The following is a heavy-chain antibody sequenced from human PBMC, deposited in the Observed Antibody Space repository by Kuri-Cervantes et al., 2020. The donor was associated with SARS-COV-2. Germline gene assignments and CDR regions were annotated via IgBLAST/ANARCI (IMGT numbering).Heavy chain of an antibody. Sequence: SETLSLTCTVSGGSISSYYWSWIRQPPGKGLEWIGHIHYDGSTNYKTSLKGRVTISLDTSKNQFSLKVDSVTAADTAVYYCARASTSFDDWGHGTLVTVSS. CDR2: IHYDGST. V-gene: IGHV4-59*01. CDR1: GGSISSYY. J-gene: IGHJ4*01. CDR3: ARASTSFDD.